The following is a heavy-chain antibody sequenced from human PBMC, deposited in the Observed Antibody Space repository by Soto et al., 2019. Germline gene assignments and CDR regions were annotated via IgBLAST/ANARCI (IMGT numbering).Heavy chain of an antibody. D-gene: IGHD5-18*01. J-gene: IGHJ4*02. CDR2: IIPIFGTA. Sequence: GASVKVSCKASGGTFSSYAISWVRQAPGQGLEWMGGIIPIFGTANYAQKFQGRVTITADESTSTAYMELSSLRSEDTAVYYCARVRGTALSAATIDYWGQGTLVTVSS. V-gene: IGHV1-69*13. CDR3: ARVRGTALSAATIDY. CDR1: GGTFSSYA.